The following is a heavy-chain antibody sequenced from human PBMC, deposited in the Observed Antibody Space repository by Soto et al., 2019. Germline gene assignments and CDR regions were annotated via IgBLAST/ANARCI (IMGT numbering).Heavy chain of an antibody. Sequence: QVQLQQWGAGLLKPSETLSLTCAVYGGSFSGYYWSWIRQPPGKGLECIGEIKHSGSTNYNPSLKSRVTISVDTSKNQFSLKLSSVTAADTAVYYCASTPVVLVATINRWFDPWGQGTLVTVSS. CDR1: GGSFSGYY. CDR2: IKHSGST. V-gene: IGHV4-34*01. CDR3: ASTPVVLVATINRWFDP. D-gene: IGHD5-12*01. J-gene: IGHJ5*02.